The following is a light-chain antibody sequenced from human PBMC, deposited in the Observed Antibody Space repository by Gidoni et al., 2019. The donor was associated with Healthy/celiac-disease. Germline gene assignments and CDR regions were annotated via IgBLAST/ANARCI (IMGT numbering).Light chain of an antibody. Sequence: EIVLTHSPATLSLSPGERATLSCRASQSVSSYLAWYQQKPGQAPRLLIYDASNRATGIPARFSGSGSWTDFTLPISSLEPEDFAVYYCQQRSNWPPLFTFGPGTKVDIK. J-gene: IGKJ3*01. V-gene: IGKV3-11*01. CDR1: QSVSSY. CDR2: DAS. CDR3: QQRSNWPPLFT.